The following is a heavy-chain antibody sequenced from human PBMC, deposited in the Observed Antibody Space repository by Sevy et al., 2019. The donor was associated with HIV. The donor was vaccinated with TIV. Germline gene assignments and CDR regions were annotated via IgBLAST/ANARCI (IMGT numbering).Heavy chain of an antibody. J-gene: IGHJ4*02. CDR1: GFTFDDYA. V-gene: IGHV3-49*03. CDR2: ITRNSYEAYGGTT. D-gene: IGHD5-12*01. Sequence: GGSLRLSCTTSGFTFDDYAMSWFRQAPGKGLGWVAFITRNSYEAYGGTTDYGASVKGRFIISRDDSKSIAYLQMNSLKTEDTGVYYCTRGLATADTPEYYFDYWGRGTLVTVSS. CDR3: TRGLATADTPEYYFDY.